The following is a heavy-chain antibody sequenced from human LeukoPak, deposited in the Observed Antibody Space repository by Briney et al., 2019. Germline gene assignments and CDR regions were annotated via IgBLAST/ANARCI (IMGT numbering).Heavy chain of an antibody. CDR3: ARGRRFSRGYYYDSSGYYYYFDY. J-gene: IGHJ4*02. Sequence: PSETLSLTCTVSGGSISSHYWSWIRQPPGKGLEWIGYIYYSGSTNHNPSLKSRVTISVDTSKNQFSLKLSSVTAADTAVYYCARGRRFSRGYYYDSSGYYYYFDYWGQGTLVTVSS. CDR1: GGSISSHY. D-gene: IGHD3-22*01. CDR2: IYYSGST. V-gene: IGHV4-59*11.